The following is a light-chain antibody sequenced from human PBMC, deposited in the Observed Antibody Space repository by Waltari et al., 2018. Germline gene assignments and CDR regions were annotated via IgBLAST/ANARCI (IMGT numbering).Light chain of an antibody. CDR2: GAS. J-gene: IGKJ1*01. V-gene: IGKV3D-15*01. CDR1: QNINSN. CDR3: QQYQNLPPWT. Sequence: EIVLTQSPATLSVIPGDRATLSCRASQNINSNLAWYQQKPGQPPRLLIYGASTRATGIPARFSGSGSGTEFTLTISSLQSEDFATFYCQQYQNLPPWTFGQGTKVEI.